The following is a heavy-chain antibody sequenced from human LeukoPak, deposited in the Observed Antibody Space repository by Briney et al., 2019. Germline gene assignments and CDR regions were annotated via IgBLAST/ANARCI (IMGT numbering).Heavy chain of an antibody. J-gene: IGHJ1*01. CDR2: INHSGST. D-gene: IGHD6-13*01. CDR3: ARLAFGPGSSSPEYFQH. Sequence: SETLSLTCAVYGGSFSGYYWSWIRQPPGKGLEWIGEINHSGSTNYNPSLKSRVTISVDRSKNQFSLKLTSVTAADTAVYYCARLAFGPGSSSPEYFQHWGQGTLVTVSS. V-gene: IGHV4-34*01. CDR1: GGSFSGYY.